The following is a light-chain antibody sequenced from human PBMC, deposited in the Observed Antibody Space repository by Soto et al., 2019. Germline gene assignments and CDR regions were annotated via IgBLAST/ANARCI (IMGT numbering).Light chain of an antibody. V-gene: IGKV3-11*01. CDR1: QNIISY. J-gene: IGKJ2*01. Sequence: IVLIQSPATLSLSPGERATLSCRATQNIISYLAWYQQKPGQAPRLLIYDASNRATGIPARFRGSGSGTDFTLTISSLESEDSAVYYCQQRRDWYTFGQGTKLEIK. CDR3: QQRRDWYT. CDR2: DAS.